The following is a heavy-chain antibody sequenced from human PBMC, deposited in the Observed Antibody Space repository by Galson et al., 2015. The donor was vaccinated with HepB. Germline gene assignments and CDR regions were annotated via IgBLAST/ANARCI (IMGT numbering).Heavy chain of an antibody. CDR2: IKQDGSEK. CDR3: ARGGWFGRRFDY. Sequence: SLRLSCAASGFTFSSYWMSWVRQAPGKGLEWVANIKQDGSEKYYVDSVKGRFTISRDNAKNSLYLQMNSLRAKDTAVYYCARGGWFGRRFDYWGQGTLVTVSS. V-gene: IGHV3-7*03. CDR1: GFTFSSYW. J-gene: IGHJ4*02. D-gene: IGHD3-10*01.